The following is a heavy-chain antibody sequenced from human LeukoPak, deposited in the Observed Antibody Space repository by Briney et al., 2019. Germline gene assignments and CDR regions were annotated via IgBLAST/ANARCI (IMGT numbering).Heavy chain of an antibody. J-gene: IGHJ4*02. V-gene: IGHV4-4*07. CDR1: GGSISSYY. CDR3: ARDTYYYDSSGYSFFDY. Sequence: SETLSLTCTVSGGSISSYYWSWIRQPAGKGLEWIGRIYTSGSTNYNPSLKSRVTMSVDTSKNQFSLKLSSVTAADTAVYYCARDTYYYDSSGYSFFDYWGQGTLVTVSS. D-gene: IGHD3-22*01. CDR2: IYTSGST.